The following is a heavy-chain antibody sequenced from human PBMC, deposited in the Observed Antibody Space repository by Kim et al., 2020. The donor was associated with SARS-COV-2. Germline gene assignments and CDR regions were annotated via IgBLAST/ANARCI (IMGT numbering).Heavy chain of an antibody. Sequence: GGSLRLSCAASGFTFSNAWMSWVRQAPGKGLEWVGRIKSKTDGGTTDYAAPVKGRFTITRDDSKNTLYLQMNSLKTEDTAVYYCTTWGLIAAAGPDYYYYGMDVWGQGTTVTVSS. CDR1: GFTFSNAW. CDR2: IKSKTDGGTT. J-gene: IGHJ6*02. V-gene: IGHV3-15*01. D-gene: IGHD6-13*01. CDR3: TTWGLIAAAGPDYYYYGMDV.